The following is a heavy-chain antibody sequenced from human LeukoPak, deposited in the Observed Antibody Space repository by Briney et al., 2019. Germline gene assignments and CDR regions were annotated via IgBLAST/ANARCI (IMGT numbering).Heavy chain of an antibody. Sequence: GGSLRLSCAASGFTFSSYEMNWVRQAPGKGLDWVSYISSSGSTIYYADSVKGRFTISRDNAKNSLYLQMNSLRAEDTAVYYSAGKAWLSNDYWGQGTLVNVSS. D-gene: IGHD3-22*01. J-gene: IGHJ4*02. V-gene: IGHV3-48*03. CDR3: AGKAWLSNDY. CDR2: ISSSGSTI. CDR1: GFTFSSYE.